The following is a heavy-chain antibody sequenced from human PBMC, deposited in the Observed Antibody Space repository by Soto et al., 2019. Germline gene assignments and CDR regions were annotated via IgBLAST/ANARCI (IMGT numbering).Heavy chain of an antibody. D-gene: IGHD2-2*01. CDR1: GYTFSNYG. J-gene: IGHJ3*01. Sequence: QVQLVQSGGEVKKPGASVRVSCKASGYTFSNYGVSWVRQAPGQGLEWMGWISAFDGNTNYTEKFQHRVTMTTATSTGTAYMELKSLRSDHTAMYFCARHRQFQLLHDAFDLWGQGTMVTV. CDR3: ARHRQFQLLHDAFDL. CDR2: ISAFDGNT. V-gene: IGHV1-18*01.